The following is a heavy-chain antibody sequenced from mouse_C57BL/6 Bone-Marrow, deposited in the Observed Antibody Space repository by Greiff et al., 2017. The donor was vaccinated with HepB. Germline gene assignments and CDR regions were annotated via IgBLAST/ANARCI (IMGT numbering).Heavy chain of an antibody. CDR3: ARDGNYFYWYFDV. CDR1: GYAFTNYL. D-gene: IGHD2-1*01. V-gene: IGHV1-54*01. J-gene: IGHJ1*03. CDR2: INPGSGGT. Sequence: VQLQQSGAELVRPGTSVKVSCKASGYAFTNYLIEWVKQRPGQGLEWIGVINPGSGGTNYNEKFKGKATLTADKSSSTAYMQLSSLTSEDSAVYFCARDGNYFYWYFDVWGTGTTVTVSS.